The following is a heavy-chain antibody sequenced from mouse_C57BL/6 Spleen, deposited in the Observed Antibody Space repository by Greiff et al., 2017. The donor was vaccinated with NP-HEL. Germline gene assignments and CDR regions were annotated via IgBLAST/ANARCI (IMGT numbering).Heavy chain of an antibody. CDR3: ARRGHITTVVFDY. D-gene: IGHD1-1*01. J-gene: IGHJ2*01. Sequence: QVQLQQSGAELVRPGASVKLSCKASGYTFTDYYINWVKQRPGQGLEWIARIYPGSGNTYYNEKFKGKATLTAEKSSSTAYMQLSSLTSEDSAVYFCARRGHITTVVFDYWGQGTTLTVSS. CDR2: IYPGSGNT. V-gene: IGHV1-76*01. CDR1: GYTFTDYY.